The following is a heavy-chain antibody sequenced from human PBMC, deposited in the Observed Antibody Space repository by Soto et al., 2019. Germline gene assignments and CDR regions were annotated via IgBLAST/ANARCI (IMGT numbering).Heavy chain of an antibody. V-gene: IGHV3-30-3*01. Sequence: QVQLVESGGGVVQPGRSLRLYCAASGFTFSSYAMHWVRQAPGKGLEWVAVISYDGSNKYYADSVKGRFTLSRDNSKNTLYMQMHRLRAEDTAVYYCARGDYGGFSLDYWGQGTLVTVSS. J-gene: IGHJ4*02. D-gene: IGHD4-17*01. CDR3: ARGDYGGFSLDY. CDR2: ISYDGSNK. CDR1: GFTFSSYA.